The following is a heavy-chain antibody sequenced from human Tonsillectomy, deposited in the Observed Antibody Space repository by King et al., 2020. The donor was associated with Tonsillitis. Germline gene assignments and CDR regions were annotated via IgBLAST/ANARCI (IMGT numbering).Heavy chain of an antibody. J-gene: IGHJ4*02. CDR1: GGSISSSNYY. Sequence: QLQESGPGLVKPSETLSLTCTVSGGSISSSNYYWGWIRQPPGKGLEWIATIYYSGSTYYSPSLKSRVTVSVDTSKNQLSLRLSSVTAADTAVYYCARQKLRGVVDYWGQGTLAT. CDR2: IYYSGST. V-gene: IGHV4-39*01. CDR3: ARQKLRGVVDY. D-gene: IGHD3-10*01.